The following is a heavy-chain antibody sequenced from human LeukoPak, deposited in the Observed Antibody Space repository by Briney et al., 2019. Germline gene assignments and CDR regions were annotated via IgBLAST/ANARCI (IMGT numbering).Heavy chain of an antibody. J-gene: IGHJ4*02. V-gene: IGHV3-23*01. CDR3: AKDSGYYDSSGYSPFDY. CDR2: ISGSGGST. D-gene: IGHD3-22*01. Sequence: GGSLRLSCAASGFTFSSYAMPWVRQAPGKGLEWVSAISGSGGSTYYADSVKGRFTISRDNSKNTLYLQMNSLRAEDTAVYYCAKDSGYYDSSGYSPFDYWGQGTLVTVSS. CDR1: GFTFSSYA.